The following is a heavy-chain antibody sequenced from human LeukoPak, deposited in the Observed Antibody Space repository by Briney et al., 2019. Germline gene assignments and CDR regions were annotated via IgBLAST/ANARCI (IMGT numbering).Heavy chain of an antibody. J-gene: IGHJ4*02. CDR1: GFTFSNYY. Sequence: GGSLRLSCAASGFTFSNYYMNWIRQAPGKGLEWVSYISSNGSTIYYADSVKGRFTISRDNSKNSLYLQMNSLRAEDTAVYYCARHDSSGYYFGRLYYFDYWGQGTLVTVSS. CDR2: ISSNGSTI. CDR3: ARHDSSGYYFGRLYYFDY. D-gene: IGHD3-22*01. V-gene: IGHV3-11*04.